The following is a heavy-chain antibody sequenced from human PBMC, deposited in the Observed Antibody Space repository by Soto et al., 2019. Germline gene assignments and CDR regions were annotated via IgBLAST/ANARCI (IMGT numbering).Heavy chain of an antibody. D-gene: IGHD3-16*01. J-gene: IGHJ4*02. Sequence: SQTLSLTCAISGDSVSGNSAAWNWIRQSPSRGLEWLGRTYYRSRWYNDYAVSVKSRITVTPDTSKNQFSLHLNSVTPEDTAVYYCERQFSYYVSSDSYIDYWGQGALVTVSS. V-gene: IGHV6-1*01. CDR2: TYYRSRWYN. CDR1: GDSVSGNSAA. CDR3: ERQFSYYVSSDSYIDY.